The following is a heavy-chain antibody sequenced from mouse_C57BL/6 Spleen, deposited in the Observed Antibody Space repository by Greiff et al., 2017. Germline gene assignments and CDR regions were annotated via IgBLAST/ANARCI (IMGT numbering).Heavy chain of an antibody. CDR1: GYTFTDYY. J-gene: IGHJ3*01. CDR3: ARERLGPWFAY. Sequence: QVQLQQSGAELVRPGASVKLSCKASGYTFTDYYINWVKQRPGQGLEWIARIYPGSGNTYYNEKFKGKATLTAEKSSITAYMQLSSLTSEDSAVYFCARERLGPWFAYWGQGTLVTVSA. V-gene: IGHV1-76*01. CDR2: IYPGSGNT. D-gene: IGHD3-2*02.